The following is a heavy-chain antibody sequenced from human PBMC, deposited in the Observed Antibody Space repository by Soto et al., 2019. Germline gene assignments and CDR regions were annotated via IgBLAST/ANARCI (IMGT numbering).Heavy chain of an antibody. CDR1: GFNLSHPW. CDR3: TTGIYYDILTGYHNVAY. J-gene: IGHJ4*02. CDR2: IKSKTDGGTA. V-gene: IGHV3-15*01. D-gene: IGHD3-9*01. Sequence: GGSLRLSCVASGFNLSHPWMTWVRQAAGKGLEWVGRIKSKTDGGTADYAAPVKGRATISRDDSKNTVYLQMNSLKTEDTAVYYCTTGIYYDILTGYHNVAYWGQGALVTVYS.